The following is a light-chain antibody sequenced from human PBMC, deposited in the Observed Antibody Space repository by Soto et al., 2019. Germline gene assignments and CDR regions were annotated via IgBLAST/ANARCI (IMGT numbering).Light chain of an antibody. J-gene: IGLJ1*01. CDR2: ENT. CDR1: SSDIGRHH. CDR3: GTWATSLSRV. V-gene: IGLV1-51*02. Sequence: QSVLTQPPSVSAAPGEKVTISCSGSSSDIGRHHVSWYQQLPGTAPKLLIYENTKRPSGIPDRFSGSKSGTSATLGITGLQTGDEADYYCGTWATSLSRVFGTGTKVTVL.